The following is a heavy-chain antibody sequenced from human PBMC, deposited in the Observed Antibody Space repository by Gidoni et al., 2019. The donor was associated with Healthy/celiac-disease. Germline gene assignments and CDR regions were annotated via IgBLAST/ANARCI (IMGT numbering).Heavy chain of an antibody. D-gene: IGHD6-13*01. CDR3: ARDLLKIAAAGTAPYYYYYGMDV. CDR2: INPSGGST. Sequence: QVQLVQSGAEVKKPGASVKVSCKASGYTFTSYYMHWVRQATGQGLEGMGIINPSGGSTSYAQKFQGRVTMTRDTSTSTVYMELSSLRSEDTAVYYCARDLLKIAAAGTAPYYYYYGMDVWGQGTTVTVSS. J-gene: IGHJ6*02. CDR1: GYTFTSYY. V-gene: IGHV1-46*03.